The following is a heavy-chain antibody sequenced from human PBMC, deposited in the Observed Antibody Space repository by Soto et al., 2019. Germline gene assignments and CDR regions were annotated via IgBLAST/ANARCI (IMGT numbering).Heavy chain of an antibody. CDR3: ASEYGDLYY. J-gene: IGHJ4*02. Sequence: PSGCLSLTCAVSGGSIISYYWSWIRQPPGKGLEWIGYIYYSGSTNYNPSLKSRVTISVDTSKNQFSLKLSSVTAADTAVYYCASEYGDLYYWGQGTLVTVSS. D-gene: IGHD4-17*01. CDR1: GGSIISYY. V-gene: IGHV4-59*01. CDR2: IYYSGST.